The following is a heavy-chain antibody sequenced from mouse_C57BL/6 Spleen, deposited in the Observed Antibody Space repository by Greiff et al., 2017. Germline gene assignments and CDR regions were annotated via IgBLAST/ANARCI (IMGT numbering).Heavy chain of an antibody. D-gene: IGHD1-1*01. V-gene: IGHV3-6*01. Sequence: EPGPGLVKPSQSLSLTCSVTGYSITSGYYWNWIRQFPGNKLEWMGYISYDGSNNYNPSLKNRISITRDTSKNQFFLKLNSVTTEDTATYYCAREATTVGAMDYWGQGTSVTVSS. CDR3: AREATTVGAMDY. CDR1: GYSITSGYY. J-gene: IGHJ4*01. CDR2: ISYDGSN.